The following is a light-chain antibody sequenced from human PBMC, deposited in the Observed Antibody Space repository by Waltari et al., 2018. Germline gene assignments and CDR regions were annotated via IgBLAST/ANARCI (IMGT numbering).Light chain of an antibody. CDR3: SSYTSSNTLVV. CDR2: DAN. J-gene: IGLJ2*01. CDR1: RSDVAAYNS. V-gene: IGLV2-14*01. Sequence: QSALTQPASVSGAPGQSITISCTGTRSDVAAYNSVSWYQQHPRKAPKVMIYDANSRPSGVSNRFSGSKSGNTASLTISGLQAEDEADYYCSSYTSSNTLVVFGGGTKLTVL.